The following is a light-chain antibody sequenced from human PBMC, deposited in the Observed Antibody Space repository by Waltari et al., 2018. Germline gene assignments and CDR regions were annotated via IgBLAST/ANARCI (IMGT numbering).Light chain of an antibody. CDR1: QSLVHSDGNTY. Sequence: DVVMTQSPLSLPVTLGQPASISCKSSQSLVHSDGNTYLNWFHQRPGQSQRRLIYKVSNRDSGVPERFSGSGSGTDFTLKISRVEAEDVGVYYCMQSIHWPWTFGQGTKVEIK. CDR3: MQSIHWPWT. J-gene: IGKJ1*01. V-gene: IGKV2-30*02. CDR2: KVS.